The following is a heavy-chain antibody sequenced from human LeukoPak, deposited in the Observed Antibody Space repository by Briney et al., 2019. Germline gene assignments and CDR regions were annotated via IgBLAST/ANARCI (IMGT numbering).Heavy chain of an antibody. CDR3: ARSTGPIDY. Sequence: SQTLSLTCAISGDSVSSNSAAWNWIRQSPSRGLEWLGRTYYRSKWSTYYAVSVKSRISINRDTSKNQVSLQLNSVTPEDTAVYYCARSTGPIDYWGQGTLVTVSS. CDR1: GDSVSSNSAA. V-gene: IGHV6-1*01. CDR2: TYYRSKWST. J-gene: IGHJ4*02. D-gene: IGHD1-1*01.